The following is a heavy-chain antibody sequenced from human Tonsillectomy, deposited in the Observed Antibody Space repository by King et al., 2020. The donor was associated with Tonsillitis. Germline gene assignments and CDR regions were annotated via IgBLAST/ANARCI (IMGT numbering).Heavy chain of an antibody. CDR2: IKSDGSTT. V-gene: IGHV3-74*01. Sequence: VKLVESGGGLVQPGGSLRLPCAASGFTFSSSWMHWVRKAPGKGLVWVTRIKSDGSTTSYADSVKGRFTISRDNAKNTLYLQKNSLRAEDTAVYYGARVCASGADWYFVLLGRGSQVSVSS. CDR1: GFTFSSSW. J-gene: IGHJ2*01. CDR3: ARVCASGADWYFVL. D-gene: IGHD2-8*01.